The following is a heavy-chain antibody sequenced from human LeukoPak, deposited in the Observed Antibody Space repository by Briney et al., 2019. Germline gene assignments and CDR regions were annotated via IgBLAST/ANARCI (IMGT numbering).Heavy chain of an antibody. CDR3: ARGGSYYDY. CDR1: GFTFSSYS. V-gene: IGHV4-59*01. D-gene: IGHD1-26*01. CDR2: IYYSGST. J-gene: IGHJ4*02. Sequence: GSLRLSCAASGFTFSSYSMNWVRQAPGKGLEWIGYIYYSGSTNYNPSLKSRVTISVDTSKNQFSLKLNSVTAADTAVYYCARGGSYYDYWGQGTLVTVSS.